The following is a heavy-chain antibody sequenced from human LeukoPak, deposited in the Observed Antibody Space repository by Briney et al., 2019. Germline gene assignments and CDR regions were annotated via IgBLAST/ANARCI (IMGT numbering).Heavy chain of an antibody. V-gene: IGHV4-30-2*01. D-gene: IGHD3-10*01. CDR2: IYRSGST. CDR1: GGSISSGGYS. CDR3: ARGSYYYGSGSYSSNNFDY. J-gene: IGHJ4*02. Sequence: SETLSLTCAVSGGSISSGGYSWSWIRQPPGKGLEWIGYIYRSGSTYYNPSLKSRVTISVDRSKNQFSLKLSSVTAADTAVYYCARGSYYYGSGSYSSNNFDYWGQGTLVTVSS.